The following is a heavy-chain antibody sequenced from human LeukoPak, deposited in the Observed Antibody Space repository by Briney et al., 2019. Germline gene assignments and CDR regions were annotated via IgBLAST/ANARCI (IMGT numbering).Heavy chain of an antibody. V-gene: IGHV1-18*01. D-gene: IGHD1-1*01. CDR2: ISAYNGDT. J-gene: IGHJ4*02. Sequence: ASVKVSCKASGYTFTSHGISWVRQAPGQGLEWMGWISAYNGDTKYAQNLQGRVTLTTYTLTTTAYLELRSLTSDDTAVYYCARDPRNDPSPIDYWGQGTLVTVSS. CDR3: ARDPRNDPSPIDY. CDR1: GYTFTSHG.